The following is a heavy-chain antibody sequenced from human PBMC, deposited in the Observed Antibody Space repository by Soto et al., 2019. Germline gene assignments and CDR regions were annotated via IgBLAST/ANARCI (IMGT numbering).Heavy chain of an antibody. CDR3: AKQGVYYYDSSGPDY. J-gene: IGHJ4*02. D-gene: IGHD3-22*01. V-gene: IGHV3-30*18. CDR2: ISYDGSNK. Sequence: GGSLRLSCAASGFTFSNYAMSWVRQAPGKGLEWVAVISYDGSNKYYADSVKGRFTISRDNSKNTLYLQMNSLRAEDTAVYYCAKQGVYYYDSSGPDYWGQGTLVTVSS. CDR1: GFTFSNYA.